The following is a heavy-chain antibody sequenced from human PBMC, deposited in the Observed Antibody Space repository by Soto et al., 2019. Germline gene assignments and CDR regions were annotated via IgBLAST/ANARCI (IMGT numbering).Heavy chain of an antibody. Sequence: SETLSLTCTVSGGSISSGDYYWSWIRQPPGKGLEWIGYIYYSGSTYYNPYLKSRVTISVDTSKNQFSLKLSSVTAADTAFYYCASFDTVASGDYWGQGTLVTVSS. V-gene: IGHV4-30-4*01. CDR2: IYYSGST. CDR3: ASFDTVASGDY. CDR1: GGSISSGDYY. D-gene: IGHD3-10*01. J-gene: IGHJ4*02.